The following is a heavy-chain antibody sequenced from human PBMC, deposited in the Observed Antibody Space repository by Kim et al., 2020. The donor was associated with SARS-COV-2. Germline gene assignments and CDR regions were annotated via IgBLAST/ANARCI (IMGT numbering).Heavy chain of an antibody. CDR1: GFTFSSYG. CDR3: AREGSWDYGDLIDY. J-gene: IGHJ4*02. Sequence: GGSLRLSCAASGFTFSSYGMHWVRQAPGKGLEWVAVISYDGSNKYYADSVKGRFTISRDNSKNTLYLQMNSLRAEDTAVYYCAREGSWDYGDLIDYWGQGTLVTVSS. V-gene: IGHV3-33*05. D-gene: IGHD4-17*01. CDR2: ISYDGSNK.